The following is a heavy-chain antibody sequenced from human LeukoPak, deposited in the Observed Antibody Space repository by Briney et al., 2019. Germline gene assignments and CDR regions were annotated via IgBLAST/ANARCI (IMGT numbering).Heavy chain of an antibody. D-gene: IGHD2-2*01. CDR2: ISPYSGNT. CDR3: ARVYCSGTSCYRYDY. Sequence: ASVKVSCKASGYSFSSFSIIWLRQAPGQGLEWMGWISPYSGNTNYTQKLQGRVTMTTDTSTSTAYMELRSLSSDDAAVYYCARVYCSGTSCYRYDYWGQGTLVTVSS. V-gene: IGHV1-18*01. CDR1: GYSFSSFS. J-gene: IGHJ4*02.